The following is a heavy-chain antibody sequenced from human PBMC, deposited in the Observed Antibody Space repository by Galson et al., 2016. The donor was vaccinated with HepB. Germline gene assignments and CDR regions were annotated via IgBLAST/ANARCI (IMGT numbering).Heavy chain of an antibody. Sequence: SLRLSCAASGFNFDDYTMHWVRQAPGKGLEWVSLISWEGRTTFYADSVKGRFTISRDNAENTLSLQMNTLRVEDTALYYCARGANDWNGIDYWGQGTLVTVSS. CDR1: GFNFDDYT. CDR2: ISWEGRTT. V-gene: IGHV3-43*01. CDR3: ARGANDWNGIDY. J-gene: IGHJ4*02. D-gene: IGHD1-1*01.